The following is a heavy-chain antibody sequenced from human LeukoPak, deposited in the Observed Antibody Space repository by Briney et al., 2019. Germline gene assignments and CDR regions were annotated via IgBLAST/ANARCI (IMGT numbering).Heavy chain of an antibody. CDR2: IAPSGGT. J-gene: IGHJ4*02. Sequence: ASVKVSCKASGYTFTSYAMHWVRQAPGQGLEWMGWIAPSGGTNYPQKFQGRVAITRDTSITTAYMDLSRLTSDDTAVYYCARDRYGDGFAHFDYWGQGALVTVSS. CDR1: GYTFTSYA. CDR3: ARDRYGDGFAHFDY. V-gene: IGHV1-2*02. D-gene: IGHD5-24*01.